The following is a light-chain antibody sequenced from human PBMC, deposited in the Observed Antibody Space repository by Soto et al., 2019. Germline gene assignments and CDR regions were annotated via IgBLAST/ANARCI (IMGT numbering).Light chain of an antibody. CDR2: GXS. CDR1: HSVNSN. CDR3: QQYNNGPWT. J-gene: IGKJ1*01. V-gene: IGKV3-15*01. Sequence: EIVMTQSPVTLSLSRGERATLSXTASHSVNSNVAWYQQRTGXTPSXXXYGXSTRATGIPARLSGSGSGTEFTLTISSLQSEYFAVYYCQQYNNGPWTFGQGTKVDIK.